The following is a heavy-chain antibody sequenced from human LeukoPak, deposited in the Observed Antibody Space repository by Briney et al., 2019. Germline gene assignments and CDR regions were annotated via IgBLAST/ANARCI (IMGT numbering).Heavy chain of an antibody. Sequence: SETLSLTCTVSGGSIRSSSYYWGWIRQPPGKGLEWIGSIYYSGISYYNPSLKSRVTISVDTSKNQFSLKLSSVTAADTAVYYCARSVEGYCRGGSCYSYSYYMDVWGKGTTVTVSS. J-gene: IGHJ6*03. CDR1: GGSIRSSSYY. CDR3: ARSVEGYCRGGSCYSYSYYMDV. V-gene: IGHV4-39*07. D-gene: IGHD2-15*01. CDR2: IYYSGIS.